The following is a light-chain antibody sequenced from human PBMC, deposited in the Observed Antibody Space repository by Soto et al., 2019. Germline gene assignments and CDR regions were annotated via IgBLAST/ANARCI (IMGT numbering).Light chain of an antibody. CDR3: QQYNNWPPIT. CDR1: PSVSSN. V-gene: IGKV3-15*01. J-gene: IGKJ5*01. Sequence: IRVTQSPATLSVSPGERATPSCRASPSVSSNLAWYQQKPGQAPRLLIYGASTRATGIPARFSGSGSGTEFTLTISNLQSEDFAVYYCQQYNNWPPITFGQGTRLEIK. CDR2: GAS.